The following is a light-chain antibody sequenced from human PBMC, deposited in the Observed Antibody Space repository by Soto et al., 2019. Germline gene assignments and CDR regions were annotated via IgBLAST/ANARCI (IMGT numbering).Light chain of an antibody. CDR1: QSISSW. V-gene: IGKV1-5*03. CDR2: KAS. CDR3: QQYNSYSRT. Sequence: DIPMTPSPSTLSASVGDRVTITCRASQSISSWLAWYQQKPGKAPKLLIYKASSLESGVPSRFSGSGSGTEFTLTISSLQPDDFAIYYCQQYNSYSRTLGQGTKVEIK. J-gene: IGKJ1*01.